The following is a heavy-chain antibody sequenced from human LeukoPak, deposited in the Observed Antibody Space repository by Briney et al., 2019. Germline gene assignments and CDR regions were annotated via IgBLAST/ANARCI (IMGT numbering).Heavy chain of an antibody. CDR3: AKAAPNFDWLFDY. CDR1: GFTFSSYW. J-gene: IGHJ4*02. D-gene: IGHD3-9*01. V-gene: IGHV3-74*01. CDR2: IDRDGSRI. Sequence: GGSLRLSCAVSGFTFSSYWMHWVRQAPGKGLVWVSRIDRDGSRINYADSVKGRFTISRDNSKNTLYLQMNSLRADDTAVYYCAKAAPNFDWLFDYWGQGTLVTVSS.